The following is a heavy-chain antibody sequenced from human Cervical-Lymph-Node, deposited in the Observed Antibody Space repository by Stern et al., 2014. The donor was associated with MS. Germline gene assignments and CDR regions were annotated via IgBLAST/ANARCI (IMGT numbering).Heavy chain of an antibody. CDR2: MSWNGVYI. CDR3: AKGERTLDV. CDR1: GFTFENFA. D-gene: IGHD1-26*01. V-gene: IGHV3-9*01. Sequence: VQLGQSGGDLIQPGRSLTLSCAASGFTFENFAMNWVRQRPGKGLEWVSTMSWNGVYIAYADSVKGRFTISRDNAKNSLYLQMNSLRAEDTAFYYCAKGERTLDVWGQGTTVTVSS. J-gene: IGHJ6*02.